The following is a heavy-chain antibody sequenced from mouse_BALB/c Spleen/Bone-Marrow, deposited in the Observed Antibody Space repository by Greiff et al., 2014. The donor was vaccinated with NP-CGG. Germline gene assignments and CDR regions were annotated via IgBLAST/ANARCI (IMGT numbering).Heavy chain of an antibody. CDR2: ISYSGSF. D-gene: IGHD1-1*02. CDR3: ARSGGKRYFAV. Sequence: EVKLMESGPGLVKPFQSLSLTCTVTGHSITSDYAWNWIRQFPGNKLEWMGYISYSGSFSYNPSLKSRISVTRDTSKNQFFLQLNSVTAEDTATYYCARSGGKRYFAVWGAGTSVTVSS. CDR1: GHSITSDYA. J-gene: IGHJ1*01. V-gene: IGHV3-2*02.